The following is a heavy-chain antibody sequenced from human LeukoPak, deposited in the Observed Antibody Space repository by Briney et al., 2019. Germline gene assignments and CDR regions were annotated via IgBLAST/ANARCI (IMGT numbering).Heavy chain of an antibody. Sequence: SVKVSCKASGDSFTSYTVTWVRQAPGQGLEWMGGFIPIFGTAEYAPKFQGRVTITTDEDTTTAFMELSSLTSEDTAVYYCARANSYYNYYMEVWGQGTMVTVSS. D-gene: IGHD1/OR15-1a*01. J-gene: IGHJ6*03. CDR2: FIPIFGTA. V-gene: IGHV1-69*05. CDR3: ARANSYYNYYMEV. CDR1: GDSFTSYT.